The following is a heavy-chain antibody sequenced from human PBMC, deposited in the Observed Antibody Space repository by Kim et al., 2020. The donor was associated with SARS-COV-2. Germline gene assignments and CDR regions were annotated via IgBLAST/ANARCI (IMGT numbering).Heavy chain of an antibody. CDR3: ARQVAYNSGYPHFDY. D-gene: IGHD6-19*01. V-gene: IGHV4-39*01. Sequence: PSLQSQVTISVDTSKTPFSLKLSSVTAADTAVYYCARQVAYNSGYPHFDYWGQGSLVTASS. J-gene: IGHJ4*02.